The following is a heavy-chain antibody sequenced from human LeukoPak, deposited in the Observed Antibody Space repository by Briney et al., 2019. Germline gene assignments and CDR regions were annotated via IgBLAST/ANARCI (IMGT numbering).Heavy chain of an antibody. J-gene: IGHJ1*01. Sequence: PSETLSLTCTVSGGSISSSDYYWSWIRQPPGKGLEWIGYIYYSGSTSYNPSLKSRVTISVDTSKNQFSLKLTSMTAADTAVYYCARDLELVYWGQGTLVTVSS. CDR3: ARDLELVY. V-gene: IGHV4-30-4*01. D-gene: IGHD1-26*01. CDR1: GGSISSSDYY. CDR2: IYYSGST.